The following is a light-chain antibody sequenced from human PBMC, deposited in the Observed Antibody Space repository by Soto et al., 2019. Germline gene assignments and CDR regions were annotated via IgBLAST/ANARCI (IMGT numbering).Light chain of an antibody. CDR2: GAS. Sequence: EIVLTQSPGTLSLSPGERATLSCRASQSVSSSYLAWYQQKPGQTPRLLIYGASSRATGIPDRLSGSGSGTDVTITISRLEPEDFAVYYCQQYGSSPRTFGPGTKLEI. CDR3: QQYGSSPRT. J-gene: IGKJ1*01. CDR1: QSVSSSY. V-gene: IGKV3-20*01.